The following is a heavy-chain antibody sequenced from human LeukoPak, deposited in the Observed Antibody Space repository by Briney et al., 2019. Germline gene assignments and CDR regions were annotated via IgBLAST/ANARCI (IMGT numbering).Heavy chain of an antibody. V-gene: IGHV4-31*11. CDR1: GGSFSGYY. Sequence: PSETLSLTCAVYGGSFSGYYWSWIRQHRGKGLEWIGYIYYTGTTYYNPSLKSRVTISIDTSKNQFSLRLSSVTAADTAVYFCARLAVIDIYFDYWGQGSLVIVSS. CDR3: ARLAVIDIYFDY. CDR2: IYYTGTT. J-gene: IGHJ4*02. D-gene: IGHD2-21*01.